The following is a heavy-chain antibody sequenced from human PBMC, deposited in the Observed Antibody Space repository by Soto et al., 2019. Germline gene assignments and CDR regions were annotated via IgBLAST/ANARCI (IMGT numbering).Heavy chain of an antibody. CDR2: ISGSGGST. D-gene: IGHD5-18*01. J-gene: IGHJ6*02. V-gene: IGHV3-23*01. CDR3: AKEQSVRIQLWPRGYYYYYVMDF. Sequence: PGGSLRLSCAASGFTFSSYAMSLVRQAPGKGLEWVSAISGSGGSTYYADSVKGRFTISRDKSKNTLYLQMNSLRAEDTAVYYGAKEQSVRIQLWPRGYYYYYVMDFWGQGTTVTVSS. CDR1: GFTFSSYA.